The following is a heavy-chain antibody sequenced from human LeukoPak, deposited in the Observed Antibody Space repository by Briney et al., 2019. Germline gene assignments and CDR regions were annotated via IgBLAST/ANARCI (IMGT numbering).Heavy chain of an antibody. D-gene: IGHD6-19*01. CDR1: DGSFSGYY. Sequence: SETLSLTCGVYDGSFSGYYWSWIRQPPGKGLEWVGEINHSGSTNYNPSLKSRVTISVDTSKNHFSLRLSSVTAADTAMYYCARGTLYSGWSYYFDSWGQGSQVTVSS. V-gene: IGHV4-34*01. J-gene: IGHJ4*02. CDR2: INHSGST. CDR3: ARGTLYSGWSYYFDS.